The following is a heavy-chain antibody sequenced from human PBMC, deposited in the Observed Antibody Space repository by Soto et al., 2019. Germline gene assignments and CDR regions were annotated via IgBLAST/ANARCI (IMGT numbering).Heavy chain of an antibody. CDR1: GFTFSSYA. J-gene: IGHJ6*02. V-gene: IGHV3-23*01. CDR2: ISGSGGST. Sequence: GGSLRLSCAASGFTFSSYAMSWVRQAPGKGLEWVSAISGSGGSTYYADSVKGRFTISRDNSKNTLYLQMNSLRAEDTAVYYCAKECPTPEKWIYYYYYGMDVWGQGTTVTVPS. CDR3: AKECPTPEKWIYYYYYGMDV. D-gene: IGHD5-12*01.